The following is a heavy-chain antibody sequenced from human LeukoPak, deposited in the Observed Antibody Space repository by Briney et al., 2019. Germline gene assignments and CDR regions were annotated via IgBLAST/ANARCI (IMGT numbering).Heavy chain of an antibody. V-gene: IGHV1-2*06. CDR3: ARAALNSGSSSFDY. CDR2: INPNSGGT. CDR1: GYTFTGYY. J-gene: IGHJ4*02. D-gene: IGHD1-26*01. Sequence: ASVNVSCKASGYTFTGYYMHWVRQAPGQGLEWMGRINPNSGGTNYAQKFQGRVTMTRDTSISTAYMELSRLRSDDTAVYYCARAALNSGSSSFDYWGQGTLVTVSS.